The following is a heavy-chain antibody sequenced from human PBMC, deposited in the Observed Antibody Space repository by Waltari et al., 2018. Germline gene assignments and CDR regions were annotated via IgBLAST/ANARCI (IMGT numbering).Heavy chain of an antibody. J-gene: IGHJ4*02. V-gene: IGHV4-34*01. Sequence: QVQLQQWGVGLLKPSETLSLTCAVSSESFSAYSWNWIRQPPGKGLEWIGEINYRGNTNYNQSLRSRVTILADESKIQVSLKLRAATAADTAMYYCARGRPSDDGRLLGFFDWGQGILVTVAS. CDR1: SESFSAYS. CDR3: ARGRPSDDGRLLGFFD. CDR2: INYRGNT. D-gene: IGHD3-3*01.